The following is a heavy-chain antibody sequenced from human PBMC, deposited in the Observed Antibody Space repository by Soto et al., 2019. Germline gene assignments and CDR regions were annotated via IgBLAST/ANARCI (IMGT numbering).Heavy chain of an antibody. CDR1: GFTFRSHR. J-gene: IGHJ4*02. CDR3: ATVFDV. Sequence: EGQLVESEGGLVQPGGSLRVSCAASGFTFRSHRIHWVRQAPGKGLEWVSRIDTDGGGTSYADSVKGRFTISTDNAENTVYLQMNGLRVEDTAVYYRATVFDVWGQGTLVTVSS. CDR2: IDTDGGGT. V-gene: IGHV3-74*01. D-gene: IGHD4-17*01.